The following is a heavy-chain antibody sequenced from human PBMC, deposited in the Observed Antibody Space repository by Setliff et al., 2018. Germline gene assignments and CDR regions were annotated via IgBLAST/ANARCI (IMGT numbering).Heavy chain of an antibody. J-gene: IGHJ5*02. CDR3: GRSEAYNWFDP. Sequence: SETLSLTCTVSGGLISGSNHYWGWVRQPPGKGLEWIGSMYSGGNTYYNPSLKSRATISIDTSKNQFSLKLNSVTAADTAVYYCGRSEAYNWFDPWGQGTLVTVSS. V-gene: IGHV4-39*07. CDR2: MYSGGNT. CDR1: GGLISGSNHY.